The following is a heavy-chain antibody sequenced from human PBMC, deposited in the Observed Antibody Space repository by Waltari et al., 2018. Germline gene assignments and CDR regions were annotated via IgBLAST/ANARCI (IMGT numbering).Heavy chain of an antibody. J-gene: IGHJ4*02. CDR1: GFTFSSYG. Sequence: QVQLVESGGGVVQPGGSLRLSCAASGFTFSSYGRHWVRQAPGKGLEWVAFIRYDGSNKYYADSVKGRFTISRDNSKNTLYLQMNSLRAEDTAVYYCAKNMAAPGDYWGQGTLVTVSS. CDR2: IRYDGSNK. CDR3: AKNMAAPGDY. V-gene: IGHV3-30*02.